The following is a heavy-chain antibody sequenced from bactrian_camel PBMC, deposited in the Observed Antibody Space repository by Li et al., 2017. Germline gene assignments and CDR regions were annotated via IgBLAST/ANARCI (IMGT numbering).Heavy chain of an antibody. CDR1: GHSRGSNC. CDR2: IRRSGGET. Sequence: VQLVESGGGSVQTGGSLRLSCVVSGHSRGSNCVGWYRLPPGRAPAEREGIAAIRRSGGETWYAGSVKGRFTISQDNAKNTLYLQMNSLKPDDTAVYSCARVRGVVAVGFVDYWAQGTQVTVS. CDR3: ARVRGVVAVGFVDY. J-gene: IGHJ4*01. V-gene: IGHV3S55*01. D-gene: IGHD6*01.